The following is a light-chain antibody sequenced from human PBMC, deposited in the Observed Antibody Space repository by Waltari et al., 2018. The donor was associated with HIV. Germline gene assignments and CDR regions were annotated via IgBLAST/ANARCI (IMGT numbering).Light chain of an antibody. CDR2: GTS. V-gene: IGKV1-39*01. CDR3: QHGYSTPLT. J-gene: IGKJ4*01. CDR1: QTVKTY. Sequence: DIQMTQSPSSLSASIGGRVPITCRPSQTVKTYLNWYLQKPGKAPSLLIHGTSTLQSGVPSRFSGTGSSTHFTLTLNRLPPDHCGMYYCQHGYSTPLTFGGGT.